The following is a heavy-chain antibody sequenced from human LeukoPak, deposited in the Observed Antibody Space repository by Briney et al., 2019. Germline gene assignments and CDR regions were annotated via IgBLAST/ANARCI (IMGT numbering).Heavy chain of an antibody. V-gene: IGHV1-69*04. CDR2: IIPILGIA. CDR3: ARDIEDGSGYFNWFDP. J-gene: IGHJ5*02. D-gene: IGHD3-10*01. CDR1: GGTFSSYT. Sequence: SSVTVSCKASGGTFSSYTISWVRQAPGQGLEWMGRIIPILGIANYARKFQGRVTITADKSTSTAYMELSSLRSEDTAVYYCARDIEDGSGYFNWFDPWGQGTLVTVSS.